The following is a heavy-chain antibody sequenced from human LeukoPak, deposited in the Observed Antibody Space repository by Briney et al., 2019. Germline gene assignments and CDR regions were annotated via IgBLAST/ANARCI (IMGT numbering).Heavy chain of an antibody. CDR2: ISAYNGNT. Sequence: ASLNLSCTASGYNFTSYGMSWVRQAPGHGLKWMGWISAYNGNTNYAQKLQGRVTMTTDTSTSTDYMELRSLRSDDTAVYYCARDLYSSGWPPYYYYYYMDVWGKGTTVTVSS. V-gene: IGHV1-18*01. D-gene: IGHD6-19*01. CDR1: GYNFTSYG. CDR3: ARDLYSSGWPPYYYYYYMDV. J-gene: IGHJ6*03.